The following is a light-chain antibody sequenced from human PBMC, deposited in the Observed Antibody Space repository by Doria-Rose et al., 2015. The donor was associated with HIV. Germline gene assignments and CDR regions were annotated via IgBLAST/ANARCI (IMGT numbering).Light chain of an antibody. V-gene: IGLV1-40*01. CDR2: GNT. Sequence: QSVVTQPPSVSGAPGQRVAISCTGSSSNIGAGFDVNRYQQFPGTAPKLLIHGNTNRPSGVPDRFSGSKSGTSASLAISGLRAEDEADYYCQSYDSRLSVYVFGTGTKVIVL. CDR3: QSYDSRLSVYV. J-gene: IGLJ1*01. CDR1: SSNIGAGFD.